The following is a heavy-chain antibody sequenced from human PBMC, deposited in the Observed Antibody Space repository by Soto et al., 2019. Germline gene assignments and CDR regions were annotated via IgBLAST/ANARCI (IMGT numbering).Heavy chain of an antibody. J-gene: IGHJ5*02. CDR2: INPRDGAA. CDR1: GYTFISYY. CDR3: ARGSPSSSRLGWLDP. Sequence: ASVKVSCKTSGYTFISYYVHWVRQAPGHGLEYMGMINPRDGAARYAQNFQGRVTVTRDMSTSTVDMELTGLRSEDTAVYYCARGSPSSSRLGWLDPWGQGPRSPSPQ. V-gene: IGHV1-46*01. D-gene: IGHD2-2*01.